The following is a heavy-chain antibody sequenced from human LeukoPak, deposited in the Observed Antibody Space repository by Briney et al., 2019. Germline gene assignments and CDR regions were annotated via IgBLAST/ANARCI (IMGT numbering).Heavy chain of an antibody. Sequence: ASVTVSCTASGYTFTGYYMHWVRQAPGQGLEWMGWINPNSGGTNYAQKCQGRVTMTRDTSISTAYMELSRLRSDDTAVYYCARGSHYYDSSGYYYVEDYWGQGTLVTVSS. CDR2: INPNSGGT. CDR1: GYTFTGYY. V-gene: IGHV1-2*02. J-gene: IGHJ4*02. D-gene: IGHD3-22*01. CDR3: ARGSHYYDSSGYYYVEDY.